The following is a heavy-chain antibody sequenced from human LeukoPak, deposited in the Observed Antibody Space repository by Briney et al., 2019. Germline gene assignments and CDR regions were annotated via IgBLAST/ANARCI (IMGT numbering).Heavy chain of an antibody. CDR1: GFTVSSNY. V-gene: IGHV3-23*01. CDR2: ISGSGGRT. J-gene: IGHJ6*02. CDR3: TKDREQMVPQAPPRAPYAMDV. D-gene: IGHD6-13*01. Sequence: PGGSLRLSCAASGFTVSSNYMSWVRQAPGKGLEWVSAISGSGGRTDYADSVRGRFTTSRDNSKNTVYMQMNSLRAEDTAVYYCTKDREQMVPQAPPRAPYAMDVWGQGTTVTVSS.